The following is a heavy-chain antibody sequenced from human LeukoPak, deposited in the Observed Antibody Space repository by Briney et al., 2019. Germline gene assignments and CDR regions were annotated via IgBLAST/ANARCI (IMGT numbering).Heavy chain of an antibody. V-gene: IGHV4-59*08. CDR1: GGSISSYY. D-gene: IGHD5-18*01. J-gene: IGHJ5*02. CDR3: ARHVGYGNNWFDP. Sequence: SETLSLTCTVSGGSISSYYWSWIRQPPGKGLEWIGYIYYSGSTNYNPSLKSRVTISVDTSKNQCSLKLRSLTAADTAVYYCARHVGYGNNWFDPWGQGTLVTVSS. CDR2: IYYSGST.